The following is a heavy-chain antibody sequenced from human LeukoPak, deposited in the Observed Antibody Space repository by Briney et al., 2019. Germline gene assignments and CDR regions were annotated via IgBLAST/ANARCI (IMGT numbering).Heavy chain of an antibody. J-gene: IGHJ4*02. Sequence: ASVKVSCKASGYTFTGYYMHWVRQAPGQGLEWMGWINPNSGGTNYAQKFQGRVTMTRDTSISTAYMELSRLRSDDTAVYYCARDYHDCSSTSCYDMIDYWGQGTLVTVSS. CDR1: GYTFTGYY. D-gene: IGHD2-2*01. CDR2: INPNSGGT. V-gene: IGHV1-2*02. CDR3: ARDYHDCSSTSCYDMIDY.